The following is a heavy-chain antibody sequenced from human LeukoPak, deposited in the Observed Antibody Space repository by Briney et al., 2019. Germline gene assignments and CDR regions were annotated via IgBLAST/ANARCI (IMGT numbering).Heavy chain of an antibody. CDR1: GDSLSSSSYY. J-gene: IGHJ5*02. CDR2: IYYSGST. CDR3: ARDGAVTATPGNWFDP. D-gene: IGHD2-21*02. V-gene: IGHV4-39*07. Sequence: SETLSLTCTVSGDSLSSSSYYWGWIRQPPGKGLEWIGCIYYSGSTYYNPSLKSRVTISVDTSKYQFSLKLSSVTAADTAVYYCARDGAVTATPGNWFDPWGQGTLVTVSS.